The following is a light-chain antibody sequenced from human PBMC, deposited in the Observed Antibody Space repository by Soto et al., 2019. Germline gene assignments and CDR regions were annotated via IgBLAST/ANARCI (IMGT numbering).Light chain of an antibody. J-gene: IGKJ1*01. CDR2: DAS. CDR1: QSVSSY. V-gene: IGKV3-11*01. Sequence: EIVLTQSPATLSLSPGERATLSCRASQSVSSYLAWYQQKPGQAPNLLIYDASNRATGIPARFSGSGSGTDFTLTISNLEPEDFAVYYCQQRSNWPVTFAQGTKVETK. CDR3: QQRSNWPVT.